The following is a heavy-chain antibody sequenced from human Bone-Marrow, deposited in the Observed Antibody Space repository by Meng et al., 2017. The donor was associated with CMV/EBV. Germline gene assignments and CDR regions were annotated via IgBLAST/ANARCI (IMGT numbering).Heavy chain of an antibody. J-gene: IGHJ4*02. Sequence: GESLKISCAASGFTVSSNYMSWVRQAPGKGLEWVSVIYSGGSTHYADSVKGRFTISRDNSKNTLYLQMNSLRAEDTAVYYCARPDSSGRVVDYWGQGTLVTVSS. D-gene: IGHD3-22*01. CDR1: GFTVSSNY. V-gene: IGHV3-53*01. CDR2: IYSGGST. CDR3: ARPDSSGRVVDY.